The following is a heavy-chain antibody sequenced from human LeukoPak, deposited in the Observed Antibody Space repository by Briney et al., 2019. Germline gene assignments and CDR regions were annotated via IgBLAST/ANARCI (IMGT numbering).Heavy chain of an antibody. CDR3: GGGSGWSHGY. Sequence: GGSLRLSCAASGITFSNYWMSWVSQAPGKGLEWVANIKEDGSEKYYVDSVKGRFTISRDNAKNSLYLQMNSLRVEDTAVYYCGGGSGWSHGYWGQGNLVTVSS. CDR1: GITFSNYW. D-gene: IGHD6-19*01. V-gene: IGHV3-7*04. J-gene: IGHJ4*02. CDR2: IKEDGSEK.